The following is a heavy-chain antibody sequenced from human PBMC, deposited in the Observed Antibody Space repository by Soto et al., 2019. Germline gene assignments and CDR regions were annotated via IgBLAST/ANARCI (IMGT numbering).Heavy chain of an antibody. CDR2: IWYDGSNK. V-gene: IGHV3-33*01. CDR3: ARWGIAAGDY. Sequence: QVQLVESGGGVVQPGRSLRLSCAASGFTFSSYGMHWVRQAPGKGLEGVAVIWYDGSNKYYADSVKGRFTISRDNSKNPLYLQMNSLRAEDTAVYYGARWGIAAGDYWGQGTLVTVSS. J-gene: IGHJ4*02. CDR1: GFTFSSYG. D-gene: IGHD6-13*01.